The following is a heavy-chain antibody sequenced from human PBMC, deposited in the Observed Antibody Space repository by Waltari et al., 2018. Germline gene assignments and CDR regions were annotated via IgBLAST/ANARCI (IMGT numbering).Heavy chain of an antibody. J-gene: IGHJ6*02. V-gene: IGHV3-48*03. CDR1: GFTFGSYE. CDR2: ISSSGSAI. CDR3: AREIIGVGMDV. Sequence: EVQLVESGGGLVQPGGSLRLSCAASGFTFGSYEMNLVRQAPGKGRWGVSYISSSGSAIYSADSVKCRFTISRDNAKNSLYLQMNSLRAEDTAVYYCAREIIGVGMDVWGQGTTVTVSS.